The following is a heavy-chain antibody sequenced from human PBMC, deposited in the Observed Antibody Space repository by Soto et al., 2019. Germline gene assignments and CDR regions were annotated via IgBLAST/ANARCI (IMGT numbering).Heavy chain of an antibody. CDR1: GFTFSSYA. Sequence: EVQLLESGGGLVQPGGSLRLSCAASGFTFSSYAMSWVRQAPGKGLEWVSAISGSGGSTYYADSVKGRFTISRDNSKNTLYMQMNSLRAEDTALYYCAKVPTHDYDFWSRGNWFDPWGQGTLVTVSS. J-gene: IGHJ5*02. CDR3: AKVPTHDYDFWSRGNWFDP. CDR2: ISGSGGST. D-gene: IGHD3-3*01. V-gene: IGHV3-23*01.